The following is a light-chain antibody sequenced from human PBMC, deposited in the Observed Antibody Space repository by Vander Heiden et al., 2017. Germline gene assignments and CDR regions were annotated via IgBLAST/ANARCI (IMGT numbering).Light chain of an antibody. CDR1: EDVNNF. V-gene: IGKV1-8*01. CDR3: QQDNSFPRT. J-gene: IGKJ1*01. Sequence: AIRITQSPSSLSASTGDRVTITCRASEDVNNFLAWYQQKPGKAPNLLIYGASTLQSGVPSRFSGSGSGTDFTLTISYMQAEDVATYYCQQDNSFPRTFGQGTKVEIK. CDR2: GAS.